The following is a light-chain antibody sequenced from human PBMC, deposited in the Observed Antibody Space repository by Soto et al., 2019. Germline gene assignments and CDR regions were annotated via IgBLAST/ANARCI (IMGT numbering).Light chain of an antibody. CDR3: QQTNT. V-gene: IGKV3-20*01. J-gene: IGKJ4*01. CDR1: QSVSSRY. Sequence: EIVLTQSPGTLSLSPGERATLSCRASQSVSSRYLAWYQQKPGQAPRLLIYDASARATGTPNRFSGSGSGTDFTLTISRLEAEDFAVYYCQQTNTFGGGTKVEL. CDR2: DAS.